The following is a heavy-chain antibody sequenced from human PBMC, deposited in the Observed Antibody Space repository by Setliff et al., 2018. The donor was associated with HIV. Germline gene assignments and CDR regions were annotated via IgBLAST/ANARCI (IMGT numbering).Heavy chain of an antibody. Sequence: GGSLRLSCAASGFTFSSCAMSWVRQAPGKGLGWVLVISGSGASTYYADSVKGRFTISRDNSKNTLYLQMNSLRVEDTAVYYCAKGRYGGYDWGTLDIWGQGTMVTVSS. J-gene: IGHJ3*02. CDR2: ISGSGAST. CDR1: GFTFSSCA. CDR3: AKGRYGGYDWGTLDI. V-gene: IGHV3-23*01. D-gene: IGHD5-12*01.